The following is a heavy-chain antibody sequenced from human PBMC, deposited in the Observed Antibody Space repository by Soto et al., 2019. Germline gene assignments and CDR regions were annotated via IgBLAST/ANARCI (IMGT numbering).Heavy chain of an antibody. V-gene: IGHV4-31*03. CDR3: ARDRVDDYIWGSYRYFDS. J-gene: IGHJ4*02. Sequence: QVQLQESGPGLVKPSQTLSLTCTVSGGSISSGGYCWRWILQPPGKGLEWIGYIYYSGSTYYHPSLKNRVTISVDTSKNQFSLKLSSVTAADTDVYYCARDRVDDYIWGSYRYFDSWGQGTLVTVSS. CDR1: GGSISSGGYC. CDR2: IYYSGST. D-gene: IGHD3-16*02.